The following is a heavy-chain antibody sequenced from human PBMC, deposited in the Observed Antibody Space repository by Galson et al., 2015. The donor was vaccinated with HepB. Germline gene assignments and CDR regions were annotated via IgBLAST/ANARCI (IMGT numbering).Heavy chain of an antibody. Sequence: SLRLSCAASGFTFSSYGMHWVRQAPGKGLEWVAVISYDGSNKYYADSVKGRFTISRDNSKNTLYLQMNSLRAEDTAVYYCAKDDDYYDSSGYSDYWGQGTLVTVSS. D-gene: IGHD3-22*01. V-gene: IGHV3-30*18. CDR1: GFTFSSYG. J-gene: IGHJ4*02. CDR2: ISYDGSNK. CDR3: AKDDDYYDSSGYSDY.